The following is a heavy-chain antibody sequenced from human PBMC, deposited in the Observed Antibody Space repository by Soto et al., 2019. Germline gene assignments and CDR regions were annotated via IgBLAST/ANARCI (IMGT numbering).Heavy chain of an antibody. CDR3: ARHESTAYAEYGPFVF. D-gene: IGHD4-17*01. V-gene: IGHV4-39*01. CDR2: IYYTGPT. Sequence: PSETLSLTCTVSGGSNNSSSYYWGWIRQPPGKGLEWIGRIYYTGPTSYHPSLKSRVPISVDTSKSQFSLKLTSVTAADTAVYYCARHESTAYAEYGPFVFWGRGTLVTVSS. J-gene: IGHJ4*02. CDR1: GGSNNSSSYY.